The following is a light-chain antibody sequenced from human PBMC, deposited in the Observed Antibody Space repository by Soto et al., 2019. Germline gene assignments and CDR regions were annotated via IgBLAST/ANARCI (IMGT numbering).Light chain of an antibody. CDR2: GNS. V-gene: IGLV1-40*01. CDR3: QSYDSSLSGFAV. CDR1: SSNIGAGYD. Sequence: QSVLTQPPSVSGAPGQRVTISCTGSSSNIGAGYDVHWYQQLPGTAPKLLIYGNSIRPSGVPDRFSGSKSGTSASLAITGLQAEDEADYYCQSYDSSLSGFAVFGGGTQLTVL. J-gene: IGLJ7*01.